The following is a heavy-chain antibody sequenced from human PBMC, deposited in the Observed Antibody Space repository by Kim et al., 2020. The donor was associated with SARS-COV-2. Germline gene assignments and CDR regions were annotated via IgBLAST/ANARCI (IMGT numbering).Heavy chain of an antibody. CDR2: ITSSSTTI. J-gene: IGHJ4*02. D-gene: IGHD3-10*01. Sequence: GGSPRLSCAASGFTFSTYSIHWVRQAPGKGLEWISYITSSSTTIYYADSVKGRFTISRDNAKNSVYLQMNSLRDADTAVYYCARDHQLSFDYWGQGTLVT. V-gene: IGHV3-48*02. CDR3: ARDHQLSFDY. CDR1: GFTFSTYS.